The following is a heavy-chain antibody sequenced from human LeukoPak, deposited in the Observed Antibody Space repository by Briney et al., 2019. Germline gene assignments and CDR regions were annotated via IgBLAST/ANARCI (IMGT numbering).Heavy chain of an antibody. J-gene: IGHJ4*02. V-gene: IGHV3-21*01. CDR3: ARGEEKATITASDS. CDR1: GFTFSNYD. Sequence: GGSLRLSCAASGFTFSNYDMHWVRQAPGKGLEWVSAISSSSSYIYYADSIKGRFTISRDNAENSLYLQMNSLRAVDTAVYFCARGEEKATITASDSWGQGTLVTVSS. CDR2: ISSSSSYI. D-gene: IGHD5-24*01.